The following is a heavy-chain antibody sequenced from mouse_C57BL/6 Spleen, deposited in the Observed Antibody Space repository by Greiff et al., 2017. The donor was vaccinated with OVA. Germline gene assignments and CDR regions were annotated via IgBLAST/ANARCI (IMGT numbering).Heavy chain of an antibody. V-gene: IGHV1-42*01. CDR2: INPSTGGT. Sequence: VQLQQSGPELVKPGASVKISCKASGYSFTGYYMNWVKQSPEKSLEWIGEINPSTGGTTYNQKFKAKATLTVDKSSSTDYMQLKSLTSEDSAVYYCARSFIYDGYSWFAYWGQGTLVTVSA. J-gene: IGHJ3*01. CDR3: ARSFIYDGYSWFAY. D-gene: IGHD2-3*01. CDR1: GYSFTGYY.